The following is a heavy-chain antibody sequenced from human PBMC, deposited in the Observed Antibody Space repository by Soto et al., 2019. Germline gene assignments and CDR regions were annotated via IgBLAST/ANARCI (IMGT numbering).Heavy chain of an antibody. Sequence: GGSLRLSCAASGFTFSSYWMHWVRQAPGKGLVWVSRINSDGSSTSYADSVKGRFTISRDNAKNTLYLQMNSLRAEDTAVYYCARDGRRYCSGGSCYYYYMDVWGKGTTVTVSS. CDR2: INSDGSST. CDR1: GFTFSSYW. V-gene: IGHV3-74*01. D-gene: IGHD2-15*01. CDR3: ARDGRRYCSGGSCYYYYMDV. J-gene: IGHJ6*03.